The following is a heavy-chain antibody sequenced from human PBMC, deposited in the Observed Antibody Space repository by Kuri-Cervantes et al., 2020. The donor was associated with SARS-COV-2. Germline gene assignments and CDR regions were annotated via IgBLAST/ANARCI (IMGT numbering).Heavy chain of an antibody. CDR1: GFTFSDYY. CDR3: VRGGHPYGGYNYNWFDP. Sequence: GGSLRLSCAASGFTFSDYYMSWIRQAPGKGLEWVSYISSSGSTIYYADSVKGRFTISRDNAKNTLYLQMSSLRPEDTAFYYCVRGGHPYGGYNYNWFDPWGQGTLVTVSS. CDR2: ISSSGSTI. J-gene: IGHJ5*02. V-gene: IGHV3-11*04. D-gene: IGHD4-17*01.